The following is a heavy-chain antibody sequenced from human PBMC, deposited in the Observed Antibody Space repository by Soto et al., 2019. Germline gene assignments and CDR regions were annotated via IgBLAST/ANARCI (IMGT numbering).Heavy chain of an antibody. CDR2: ISYDGNNK. D-gene: IGHD2-2*01. Sequence: QAQLVESGGGVVQPGRSLRLSCAVSGFRFSDYGMHWVRQAPGKGLEWVALISYDGNNKDYADSVTGRFSISRDDSRNALELQMNSLRSDDTAIYYCAKDQGPAHSYYSGRAVWGQGTTVTVSS. V-gene: IGHV3-30*18. J-gene: IGHJ6*02. CDR3: AKDQGPAHSYYSGRAV. CDR1: GFRFSDYG.